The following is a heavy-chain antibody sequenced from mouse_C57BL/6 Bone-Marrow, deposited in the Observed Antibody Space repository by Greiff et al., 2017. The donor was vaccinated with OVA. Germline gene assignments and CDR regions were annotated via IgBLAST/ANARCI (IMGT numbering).Heavy chain of an antibody. J-gene: IGHJ2*01. V-gene: IGHV1-69*01. D-gene: IGHD2-2*01. Sequence: VQLQQPGAELVMPGASVKLSCKASGYTFTSYWMHWVKQRPGQGLEWIGELDPSDSYTNYNQKFKGKSTLTVDKSSSTAYMQLSSLTSEDSAVYYCAREGWLRLFDYWGQGTTLTVSS. CDR2: LDPSDSYT. CDR3: AREGWLRLFDY. CDR1: GYTFTSYW.